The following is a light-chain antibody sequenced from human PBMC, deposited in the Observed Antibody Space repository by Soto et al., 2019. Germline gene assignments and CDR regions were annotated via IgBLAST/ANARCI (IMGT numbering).Light chain of an antibody. V-gene: IGKV3-20*01. CDR2: GAS. CDR1: QSVSSSF. J-gene: IGKJ1*01. CDR3: QQYGTSAIA. Sequence: EIVLTQSPATLSLSPGERATLSCRASQSVSSSFLAWYQQRPGQAPRLPIYGASSRATGIPDRFSGSGSGTDFTLTISRLEPEDFAVYYCQQYGTSAIAFGQGTKVDIK.